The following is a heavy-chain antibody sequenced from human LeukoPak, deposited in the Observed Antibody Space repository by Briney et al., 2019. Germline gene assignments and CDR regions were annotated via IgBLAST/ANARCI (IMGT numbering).Heavy chain of an antibody. D-gene: IGHD2-15*01. Sequence: KTGGSLRLSCTSSGFTFGDYTMSWFRQAPGKGLEWVGSIRPKAYGGTTEYAASAKGRFTISRDDSKSSGYLQMNSLKTEDTAVYHCTRGGWSFAYWGQGTLVTVSS. CDR2: IRPKAYGGTT. CDR3: TRGGWSFAY. CDR1: GFTFGDYT. V-gene: IGHV3-49*05. J-gene: IGHJ4*02.